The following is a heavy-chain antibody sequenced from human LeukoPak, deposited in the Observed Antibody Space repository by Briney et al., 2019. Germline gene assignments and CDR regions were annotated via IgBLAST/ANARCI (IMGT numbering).Heavy chain of an antibody. CDR2: NKSKTDGGTT. Sequence: GGSLILSCAGSGFTFTNAWMSWVRRAPGKGLEWVGRNKSKTDGGTTDYAAPMKGRFTISRDDSKSTLYLQLNTLRTEDTGVYFCCRHWRHWGQGTLVTVSS. CDR1: GFTFTNAW. CDR3: CRHWRH. J-gene: IGHJ4*02. D-gene: IGHD1-1*01. V-gene: IGHV3-15*01.